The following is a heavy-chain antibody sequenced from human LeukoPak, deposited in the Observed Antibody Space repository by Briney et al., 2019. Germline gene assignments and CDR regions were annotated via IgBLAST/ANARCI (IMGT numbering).Heavy chain of an antibody. CDR3: AREGSFDSSGYNDALDI. D-gene: IGHD3-22*01. Sequence: GGSLRLSCAASGSIVSGKYMSWVRQAPGKGLEWVSVIRSGGSTSYADSVKGRFTISRDNSKNTLYLQMNSLRAEDTAVHYCAREGSFDSSGYNDALDIWGQGTMVTVSA. CDR2: IRSGGST. J-gene: IGHJ3*02. CDR1: GSIVSGKY. V-gene: IGHV3-53*01.